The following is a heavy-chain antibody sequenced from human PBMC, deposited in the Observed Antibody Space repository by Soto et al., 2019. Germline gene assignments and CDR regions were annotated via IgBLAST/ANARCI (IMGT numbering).Heavy chain of an antibody. CDR2: IIPIFGTA. V-gene: IGHV1-69*12. Sequence: QVQLVQSGAEVKKPGSSVKVSCKASGGTFSSYAISWVRQAPGQGLEWMGGIIPIFGTANYAQKFQGRVTITADESTSTAYMELSSLRSEDTAVYYCARGGGYSSSPEKDYFDHWGQGTLVTVSS. J-gene: IGHJ4*02. CDR3: ARGGGYSSSPEKDYFDH. CDR1: GGTFSSYA. D-gene: IGHD6-19*01.